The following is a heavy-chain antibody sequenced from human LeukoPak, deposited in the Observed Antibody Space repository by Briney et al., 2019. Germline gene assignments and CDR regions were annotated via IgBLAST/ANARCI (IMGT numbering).Heavy chain of an antibody. CDR1: GYTFSDYH. Sequence: ASVKVFCKVSGYTFSDYHMHWVPQAPGQGLEWMGWIPCNSGATHYAQKLQGRVTMTRDTSISTTHMDLSSLTSDDTAVYYCAREVRGGTTREDWLDPWGQGTLVTVSS. D-gene: IGHD1-1*01. CDR2: IPCNSGAT. J-gene: IGHJ5*02. V-gene: IGHV1-2*02. CDR3: AREVRGGTTREDWLDP.